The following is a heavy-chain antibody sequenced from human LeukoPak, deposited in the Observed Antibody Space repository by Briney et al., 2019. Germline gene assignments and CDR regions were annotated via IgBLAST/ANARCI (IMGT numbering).Heavy chain of an antibody. V-gene: IGHV3-23*01. J-gene: IGHJ4*02. CDR1: GFTSSSYA. Sequence: GGSLRLSCAAPGFTSSSYAMSWVRQAPGKGLEWVSAISGSGGSTYYADSVKGRFTISRDNSKNTLCLQMNSLRAEDTAVYYCAKPKEYCSGGSCYQYYFDYWGQGTLVTVSS. D-gene: IGHD2-15*01. CDR3: AKPKEYCSGGSCYQYYFDY. CDR2: ISGSGGST.